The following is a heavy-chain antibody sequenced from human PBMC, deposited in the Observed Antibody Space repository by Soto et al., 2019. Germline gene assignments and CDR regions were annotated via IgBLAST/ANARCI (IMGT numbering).Heavy chain of an antibody. J-gene: IGHJ5*02. V-gene: IGHV4-4*02. CDR1: GGSLSRSNC. Sequence: QVQLQESGPGLLKPSGTLSLPCDVSGGSLSRSNCWTWVRQTPGKGLEWIWGIHHSGSTNYNPSHESRVTISADKSQNQFFLFLASVTAADTAMYSCTRRGGGGSRVFMIDWLDPWGQGTHVTVSS. CDR3: TRRGGGGSRVFMIDWLDP. D-gene: IGHD3-16*01. CDR2: IHHSGST.